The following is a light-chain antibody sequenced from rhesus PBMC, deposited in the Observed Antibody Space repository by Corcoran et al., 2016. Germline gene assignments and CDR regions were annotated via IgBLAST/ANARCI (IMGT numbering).Light chain of an antibody. V-gene: IGKV3-42*02. CDR1: QSAGRT. CDR2: LAP. CDR3: QKYNDWPPT. Sequence: ETVMTQSPATLSVSPGERATLSCRASQSAGRTLAWYLQKPGQAPRLLTYLAPTRATGIPDRFIGCGSGIELPLTISSLGPVDVGVNYCQKYNDWPPTFGQGTKVEIK. J-gene: IGKJ1*01.